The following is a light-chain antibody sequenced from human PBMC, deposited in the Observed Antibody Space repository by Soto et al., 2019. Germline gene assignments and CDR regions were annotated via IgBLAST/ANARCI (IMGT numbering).Light chain of an antibody. CDR3: QQYNSYSPRT. J-gene: IGKJ1*01. V-gene: IGKV1-5*01. Sequence: DIQMTQSPSTLSASLGDRVTITCRASQSVSSFLAWYQQKPGKAPKVLIYDASTLENGVPSRFSGSGSGTEFTLTISSLQPDDFATYYCQQYNSYSPRTFGQGTKVDI. CDR2: DAS. CDR1: QSVSSF.